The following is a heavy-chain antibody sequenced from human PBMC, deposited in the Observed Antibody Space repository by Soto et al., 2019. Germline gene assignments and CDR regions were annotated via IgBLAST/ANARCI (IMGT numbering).Heavy chain of an antibody. CDR3: ARLTTVTLDYMDV. J-gene: IGHJ6*03. CDR1: GGSISTDNYF. CDR2: INHNGST. D-gene: IGHD4-17*01. Sequence: SETLSLTCTVSGGSISTDNYFWGWIRQPPGKGLEWIGKINHNGSTNYNPSLKSRVTISVGTSKNQFSLKLSSVTAADTAVYYCARLTTVTLDYMDVWGKGTTVTVSS. V-gene: IGHV4-39*07.